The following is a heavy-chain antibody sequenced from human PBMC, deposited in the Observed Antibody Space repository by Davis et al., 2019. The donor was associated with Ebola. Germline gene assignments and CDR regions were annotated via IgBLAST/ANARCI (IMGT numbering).Heavy chain of an antibody. CDR3: AKLRELLIDY. D-gene: IGHD1-26*01. CDR1: GFTFSSYA. Sequence: GEFLKISCAASGFTFSSYAMNWVRQAPGKGLEWVSSISSSSSTIYYADSVKGRFTISRDNAKNSLYLQMNSLRDEDTAVYYCAKLRELLIDYWGQGTLVTVSS. V-gene: IGHV3-48*02. CDR2: ISSSSSTI. J-gene: IGHJ4*02.